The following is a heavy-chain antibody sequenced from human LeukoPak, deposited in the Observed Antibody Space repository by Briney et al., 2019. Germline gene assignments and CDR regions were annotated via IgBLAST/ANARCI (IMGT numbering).Heavy chain of an antibody. V-gene: IGHV4-39*07. CDR3: VVPGDY. J-gene: IGHJ4*02. CDR2: IYYSGST. CDR1: GGSISSYY. Sequence: SETLSLTCTVSGGSISSYYWSWIRQPPGKGLEWIGSIYYSGSTYYNPSLKSRVTISVDTSKSQFSLKLSSVTAADTAVYYCVVPGDYWGQGTLVTVSS.